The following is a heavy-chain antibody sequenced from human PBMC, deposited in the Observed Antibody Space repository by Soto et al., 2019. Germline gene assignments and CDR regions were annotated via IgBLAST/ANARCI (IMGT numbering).Heavy chain of an antibody. CDR1: SGPSSSHN. V-gene: IGHV4-59*08. Sequence: QVQLQQSGPGLVKPSETLSLTCSVSSGPSSSHNWGWIRQPPGRGLEWIGYVYSTGGTSYNPSLKXXVXITADTSTNHISLTLTSVTAADTAVYYCVRQGIGNLHGLVDVWGQGTTVSVSS. CDR2: VYSTGGT. CDR3: VRQGIGNLHGLVDV. D-gene: IGHD1-1*01. J-gene: IGHJ6*02.